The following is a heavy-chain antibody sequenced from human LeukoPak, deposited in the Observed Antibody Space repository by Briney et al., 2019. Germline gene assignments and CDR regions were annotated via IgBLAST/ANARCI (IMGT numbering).Heavy chain of an antibody. J-gene: IGHJ5*02. Sequence: GGSLRLSCAASGFIFGRDSMNWVRQARGRGLEWISYISRDSDIRYYADSVRGRFHISRDNARNSLYLQMNSLRADDTAMYYCVRDNPRCCGVVPANIDHLWGQGTLVTVSS. D-gene: IGHD2-21*02. CDR1: GFIFGRDS. V-gene: IGHV3-48*01. CDR2: ISRDSDIR. CDR3: VRDNPRCCGVVPANIDHL.